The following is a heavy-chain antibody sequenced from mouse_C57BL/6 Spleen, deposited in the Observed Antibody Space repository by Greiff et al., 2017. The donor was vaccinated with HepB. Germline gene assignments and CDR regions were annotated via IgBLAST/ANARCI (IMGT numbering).Heavy chain of an antibody. V-gene: IGHV1-80*01. CDR1: GYAFSSYW. D-gene: IGHD2-3*01. Sequence: QVQLKQSGAELVKPGASVKISCKASGYAFSSYWMNWVKQRPGKGLEWIGQIYPGDGDTNYNGKFKGKATLTADKSSSTAYMQLSSLTSEDSAVYFCARGLYEEYFDVWGTGTTVTVSS. CDR3: ARGLYEEYFDV. CDR2: IYPGDGDT. J-gene: IGHJ1*03.